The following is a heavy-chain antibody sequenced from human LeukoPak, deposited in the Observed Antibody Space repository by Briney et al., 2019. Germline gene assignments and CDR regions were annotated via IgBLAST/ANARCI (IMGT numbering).Heavy chain of an antibody. CDR3: ARTITMVRGADRYYYYYMDV. J-gene: IGHJ6*03. CDR1: GYTFTSYG. V-gene: IGHV1-18*01. D-gene: IGHD3-10*01. Sequence: RASVKVSCKASGYTFTSYGISWVRQAPGQGLEWMGWISAYNGNTHYAQKLQGRVTMTTDTSTSTAYMELRSLRSDDTAVYYCARTITMVRGADRYYYYYMDVWGKGTTVTISS. CDR2: ISAYNGNT.